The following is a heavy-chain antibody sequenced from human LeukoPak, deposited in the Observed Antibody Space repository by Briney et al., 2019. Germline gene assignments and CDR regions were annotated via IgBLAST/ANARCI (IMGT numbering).Heavy chain of an antibody. CDR1: GGTFSSYA. J-gene: IGHJ3*01. Sequence: SVKVSCKASGGTFSSYAISWVRQAPGQGLEWMGGIIPIFGTANYAQKFQGRVTITADKSTSTAYMELSSLRSEDTAVCYCAREMTKTPLIDPLDFWGQGTTVTVSS. CDR2: IIPIFGTA. V-gene: IGHV1-69*06. CDR3: AREMTKTPLIDPLDF. D-gene: IGHD1-14*01.